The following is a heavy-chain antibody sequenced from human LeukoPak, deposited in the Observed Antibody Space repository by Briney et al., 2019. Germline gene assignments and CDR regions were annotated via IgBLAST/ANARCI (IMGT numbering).Heavy chain of an antibody. CDR3: ARAGYCSGGSCYGSDY. V-gene: IGHV3-33*08. J-gene: IGHJ4*02. D-gene: IGHD2-15*01. CDR1: GFTFSSYE. Sequence: SGGSLRLSCAASGFTFSSYEMNWVRQAPGKGLEWVAAIWYDGSIQYYADSVKGRFTISRDNSKNTLYLQMDSLRAEDTAVYYCARAGYCSGGSCYGSDYWGQGTLVSVSS. CDR2: IWYDGSIQ.